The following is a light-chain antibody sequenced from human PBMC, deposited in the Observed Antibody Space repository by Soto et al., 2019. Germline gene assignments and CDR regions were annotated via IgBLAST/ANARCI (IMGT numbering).Light chain of an antibody. J-gene: IGKJ5*01. CDR1: QTVSTY. V-gene: IGKV3-11*01. Sequence: EIVLTQSPVTLSLSPGDRATLSCRASQTVSTYLAWYQQKPGQAPRLLIYDASNRATGIPARFSGSGSGTDFTLTLSSIEPEDFEVYYCQQRNNWTPDITFGQGTRLDIK. CDR3: QQRNNWTPDIT. CDR2: DAS.